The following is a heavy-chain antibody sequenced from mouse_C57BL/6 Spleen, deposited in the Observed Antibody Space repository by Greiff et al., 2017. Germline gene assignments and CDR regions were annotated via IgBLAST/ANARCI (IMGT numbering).Heavy chain of an antibody. CDR2: IDPETGGT. V-gene: IGHV1-15*01. CDR3: TGSSGYY. J-gene: IGHJ2*01. Sequence: VKLVESGAELVRPGASVTLSCKASGYTFTDYEMHWVKQTPVHGLEWIGAIDPETGGTAYNQKFKGKAILTADKSSSTAYMELRSLTSEDSAVYYCTGSSGYYWGQGTTLTVSS. CDR1: GYTFTDYE. D-gene: IGHD3-2*02.